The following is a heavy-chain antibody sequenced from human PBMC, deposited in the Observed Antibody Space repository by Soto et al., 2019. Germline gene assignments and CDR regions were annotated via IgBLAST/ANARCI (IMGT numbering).Heavy chain of an antibody. CDR3: ARITSIAAAGTQWFDP. CDR2: ISAYNGNT. V-gene: IGHV1-18*01. J-gene: IGHJ5*02. CDR1: GYTFTIYG. Sequence: ASVKVSCKASGYTFTIYGISWVRQAPGQGLEWMGWISAYNGNTNYAQKLQGRVTMTTDTSTSTAYMELRSLRSDDTAVYYCARITSIAAAGTQWFDPWGQGTLVTVSS. D-gene: IGHD6-13*01.